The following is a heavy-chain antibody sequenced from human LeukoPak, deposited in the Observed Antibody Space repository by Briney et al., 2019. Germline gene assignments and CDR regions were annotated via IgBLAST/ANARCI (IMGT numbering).Heavy chain of an antibody. CDR2: ISGSGTGGRT. V-gene: IGHV3-23*01. CDR1: GFTFSSYE. Sequence: GGSLRLSCAASGFTFSSYEMNWVRQAPGKGLEWVSGISGSGTGGRTYYADSVKGRFTISRDNSKNTLYLQMNSLKAEDTAVYYCAKAGSISFVYWGQGTLVTVSS. D-gene: IGHD1-26*01. J-gene: IGHJ4*02. CDR3: AKAGSISFVY.